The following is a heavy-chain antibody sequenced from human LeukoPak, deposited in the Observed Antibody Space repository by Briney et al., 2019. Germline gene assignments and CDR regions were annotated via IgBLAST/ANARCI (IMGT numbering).Heavy chain of an antibody. CDR1: GFTVSSNY. J-gene: IGHJ6*03. CDR2: INHSGST. V-gene: IGHV4-34*01. CDR3: ASNGYYYYYMDV. D-gene: IGHD2-8*01. Sequence: GSLRLSCAASGFTVSSNYMSWVRQAPGKGLEWIGEINHSGSTNYNPSLKSRVTISVDTSKNQFSLKLSSVTAADTAVYYCASNGYYYYYMDVWGKGTTVTVSS.